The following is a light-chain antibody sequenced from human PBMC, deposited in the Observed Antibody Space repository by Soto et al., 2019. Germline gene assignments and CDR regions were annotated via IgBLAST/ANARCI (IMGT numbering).Light chain of an antibody. V-gene: IGLV2-14*03. CDR2: DVS. J-gene: IGLJ1*01. Sequence: QPVLTQPASVSGSPGQSITIFCTGTSSDVGGYNYVSWYQQHPGSAPKLMIYDVSSRPSGVSNRFSGSKSGNTASLTISGLQAEDEDDYYCSSYTSSFKLAVFGSGTKVTVL. CDR3: SSYTSSFKLAV. CDR1: SSDVGGYNY.